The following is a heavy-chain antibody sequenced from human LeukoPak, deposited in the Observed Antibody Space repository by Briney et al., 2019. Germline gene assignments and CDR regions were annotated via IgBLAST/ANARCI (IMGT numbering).Heavy chain of an antibody. J-gene: IGHJ3*02. D-gene: IGHD3/OR15-3a*01. Sequence: SETLSLTCTVSGGSISSYYWSWTRHPPGKGLEWIGYMYYSGSTYYNTSLKSRVTIPVDTAKNQFSLKLSSVTAADTAVYLCASGTGYYLWGSFDIWGQGTMVTVSS. CDR2: MYYSGST. CDR1: GGSISSYY. CDR3: ASGTGYYLWGSFDI. V-gene: IGHV4-59*06.